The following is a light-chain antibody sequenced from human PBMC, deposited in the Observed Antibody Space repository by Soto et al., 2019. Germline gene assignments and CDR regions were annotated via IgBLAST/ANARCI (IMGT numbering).Light chain of an antibody. CDR2: SAS. V-gene: IGKV1-9*01. J-gene: IGKJ4*01. CDR3: QQINSYPVT. CDR1: QGISSY. Sequence: DIHLTQSPAFLSASIGDKVTITCRASQGISSYLAWYQQKPGKPPNLLIYSASTLQSGVPSRFSGSGSGTESTLTISSLQPEDFATYFCQQINSYPVTFGGGTKVEIQ.